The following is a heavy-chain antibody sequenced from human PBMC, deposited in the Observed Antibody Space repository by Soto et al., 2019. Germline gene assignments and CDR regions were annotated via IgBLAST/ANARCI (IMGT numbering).Heavy chain of an antibody. Sequence: QVQLVESGGGVVHPGRSLRLSCAASGFTFRSYAMQWVRQAPGQGLEWVAVIWYDGSQSHYADSVRGRFIITRDDPKNTLYLQMNSLTAEDTGVSSCARTTDTSMATWFDPRGHGTLVVVSP. V-gene: IGHV3-33*01. CDR3: ARTTDTSMATWFDP. CDR1: GFTFRSYA. D-gene: IGHD5-18*01. J-gene: IGHJ5*02. CDR2: IWYDGSQS.